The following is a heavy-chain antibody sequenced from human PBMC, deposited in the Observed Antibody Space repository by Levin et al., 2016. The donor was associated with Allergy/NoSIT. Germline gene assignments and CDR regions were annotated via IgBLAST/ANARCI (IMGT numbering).Heavy chain of an antibody. CDR2: IIPIFGTA. D-gene: IGHD4-17*01. CDR3: ARETTVTTFWYFDL. V-gene: IGHV1-69*06. CDR1: GGTFSSYA. J-gene: IGHJ2*01. Sequence: SVKVSCKASGGTFSSYAISWVRQAPGQGLEWMGGIIPIFGTANYAQKFQGRVTITADKSTSTAYMELSSLRSEDTAVYYCARETTVTTFWYFDLWGRGTLVTVSS.